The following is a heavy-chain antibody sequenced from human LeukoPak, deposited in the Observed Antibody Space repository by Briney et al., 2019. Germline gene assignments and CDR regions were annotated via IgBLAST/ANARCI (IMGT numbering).Heavy chain of an antibody. CDR1: GVSISDYY. V-gene: IGHV4-4*07. CDR3: ARSPIAVANFDY. CDR2: FYIRGNT. Sequence: PSETLSLTCTVSGVSISDYYWSWIRQPPGKGLEWIGRFYIRGNTKYNPSLNSRVTMSLDTSQSQFSLKLRSVTAADTAVHYCARSPIAVANFDYWGQGTLVTVSS. J-gene: IGHJ4*02. D-gene: IGHD6-19*01.